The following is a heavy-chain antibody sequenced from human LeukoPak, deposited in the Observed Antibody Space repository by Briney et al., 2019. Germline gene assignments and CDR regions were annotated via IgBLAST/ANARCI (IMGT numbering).Heavy chain of an antibody. J-gene: IGHJ4*02. V-gene: IGHV3-21*01. CDR3: ARALDIVVVPAALNDY. Sequence: PGGSLRLSCAASGFTFSSYSMNWVRQAPGKGLEWVSSISSSSSYIYYADSVKGRFTISRDNAKNSLYLQMNSLRAEDTAVYYCARALDIVVVPAALNDYWGQGTLVTVSS. CDR2: ISSSSSYI. D-gene: IGHD2-2*03. CDR1: GFTFSSYS.